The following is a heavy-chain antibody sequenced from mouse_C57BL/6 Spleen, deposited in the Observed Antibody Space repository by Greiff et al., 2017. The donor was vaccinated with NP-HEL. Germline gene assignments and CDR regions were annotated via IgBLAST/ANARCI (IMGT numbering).Heavy chain of an antibody. CDR1: GYTFTDYE. Sequence: QVQLQQSGAELVRPGASVTLSCKASGYTFTDYEMHWVKQTPVHGLEWIGTIDPETGGTAYNQKFKGKAILTADQSSSTAYMELRSLTSEDSAVYYCTSSYYYGSSWFAYWGQGTLVTVSA. CDR3: TSSYYYGSSWFAY. D-gene: IGHD1-1*01. CDR2: IDPETGGT. J-gene: IGHJ3*01. V-gene: IGHV1-15*01.